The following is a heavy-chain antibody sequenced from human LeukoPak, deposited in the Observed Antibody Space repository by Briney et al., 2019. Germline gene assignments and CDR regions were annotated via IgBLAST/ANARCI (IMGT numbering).Heavy chain of an antibody. D-gene: IGHD4-17*01. V-gene: IGHV4-59*06. Sequence: SETLSLTCTVSGGSISSYYWSWIRQHPGKGLEWIGYIYYSGSTYYNPSLKSRVTISVDTSKNQFSLKLSSVTAADTAVYYCARGRYGDYVWFDPWGQGTLVTVSS. CDR1: GGSISSYY. CDR2: IYYSGST. J-gene: IGHJ5*02. CDR3: ARGRYGDYVWFDP.